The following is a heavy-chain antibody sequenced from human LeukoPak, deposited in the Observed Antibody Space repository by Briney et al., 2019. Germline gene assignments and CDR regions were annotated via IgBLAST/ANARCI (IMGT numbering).Heavy chain of an antibody. V-gene: IGHV3-23*01. CDR3: AKAGSSWCGY. D-gene: IGHD6-13*01. CDR2: ISGSGGST. J-gene: IGHJ4*02. Sequence: GGSLRLSCAASGFTFSSYAMSWVRQAPGKGLEWVSSISGSGGSTYYADSMKGRFTISRDNSKNTLYLQINSLRAEDAAVYYCAKAGSSWCGYWGQGTLVTVSS. CDR1: GFTFSSYA.